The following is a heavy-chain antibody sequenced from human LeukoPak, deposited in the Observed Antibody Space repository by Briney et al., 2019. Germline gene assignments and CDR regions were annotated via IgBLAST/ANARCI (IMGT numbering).Heavy chain of an antibody. Sequence: GGSLRLSCAASGFTFSSYWMSWVPQAPGKGLEWVANIKQDGSEKYYVDSVKGRFTISRDNAKNSLYLQMNSLRAEDTAVYYCARDYGGNSGLFDYWGQGTLVTVSS. D-gene: IGHD4-23*01. V-gene: IGHV3-7*01. J-gene: IGHJ4*02. CDR3: ARDYGGNSGLFDY. CDR2: IKQDGSEK. CDR1: GFTFSSYW.